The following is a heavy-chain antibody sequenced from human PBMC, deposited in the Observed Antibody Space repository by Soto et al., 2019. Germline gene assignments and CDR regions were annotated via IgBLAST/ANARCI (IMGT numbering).Heavy chain of an antibody. Sequence: PVGSLRLSCAASGFTFSSYEMNWVRQAPGKGLEWVSYISSSGSTIYYADSVKGRFTISRDNAKNSLYLQMNSLRAEDTAVYYCARVLRGRWFDYWGQGTLVTVSS. J-gene: IGHJ4*02. V-gene: IGHV3-48*03. CDR3: ARVLRGRWFDY. CDR2: ISSSGSTI. CDR1: GFTFSSYE.